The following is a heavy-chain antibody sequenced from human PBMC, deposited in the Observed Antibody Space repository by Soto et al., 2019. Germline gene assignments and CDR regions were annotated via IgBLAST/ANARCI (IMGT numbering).Heavy chain of an antibody. D-gene: IGHD3-22*01. CDR3: AKAYQYYYDSSGYFYFDY. CDR1: GFTFSSYA. V-gene: IGHV3-23*01. J-gene: IGHJ4*02. Sequence: GGSLRLSCAASGFTFSSYAMSWVRQAPGKGLEWVSAISGSGGSTYYADSVKGRFTISRDNSKNTLYLQMNSLRAEDTAVYYCAKAYQYYYDSSGYFYFDYWGQGTLVTVSS. CDR2: ISGSGGST.